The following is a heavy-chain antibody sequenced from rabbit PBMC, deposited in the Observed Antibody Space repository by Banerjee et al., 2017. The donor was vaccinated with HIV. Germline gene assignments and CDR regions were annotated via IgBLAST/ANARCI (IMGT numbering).Heavy chain of an antibody. V-gene: IGHV1S45*01. Sequence: QEQLEESGGDLVKPEGSLTLTCKASGFSFSSSYWISWVRQAPGKGLEWIACIAAGSSGSTYYASWAKGRFTISKTSSTTVTLQMTSLTAADTATYFCARDLAGVIGWNFNLWGPGTL. D-gene: IGHD4-1*01. CDR3: ARDLAGVIGWNFNL. CDR2: IAAGSSGST. J-gene: IGHJ4*01. CDR1: GFSFSSSYW.